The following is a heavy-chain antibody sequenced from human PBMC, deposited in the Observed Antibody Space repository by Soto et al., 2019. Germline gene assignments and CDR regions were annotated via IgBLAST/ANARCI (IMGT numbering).Heavy chain of an antibody. CDR3: ARDPFGVVIMRDYYYYGMDV. CDR2: IIPIFGTA. V-gene: IGHV1-69*01. D-gene: IGHD3-3*01. J-gene: IGHJ6*02. CDR1: GGTFSSYA. Sequence: QVQLVQSGAEVKKPGSSVKVSCKASGGTFSSYAISWVRQAPGQGLEWMGGIIPIFGTANYDQKFQGRVTITADESTSTAYMELSSLRSEDTAVYYCARDPFGVVIMRDYYYYGMDVWGQGTTVTVSS.